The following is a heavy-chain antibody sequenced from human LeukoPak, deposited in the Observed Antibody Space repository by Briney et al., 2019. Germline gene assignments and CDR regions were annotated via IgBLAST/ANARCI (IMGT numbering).Heavy chain of an antibody. Sequence: SETLSLTCTVSGGSISSYYWSWIRQPPGKGLEWIGYIYYSGSTNYNPSLKSRVTISVDTSKNQFSLKLSSVTAADTAVYYCARGLVAVAVRDWGQGTLVTVSS. CDR2: IYYSGST. J-gene: IGHJ4*02. CDR3: ARGLVAVAVRD. CDR1: GGSISSYY. D-gene: IGHD6-19*01. V-gene: IGHV4-59*12.